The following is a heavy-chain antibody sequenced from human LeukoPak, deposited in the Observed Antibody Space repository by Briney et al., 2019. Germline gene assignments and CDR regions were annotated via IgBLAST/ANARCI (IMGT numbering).Heavy chain of an antibody. V-gene: IGHV4-39*01. CDR1: GGSISSSSYY. J-gene: IGHJ4*02. CDR2: IYYSGST. CDR3: ARRAAVRWGYSSSWSPFDY. D-gene: IGHD6-13*01. Sequence: TSETLSLTCTVSGGSISSSSYYWGWIRQPPGKGLEWIGSIYYSGSTYYDPSLKSRVTISVDTSKNQFSLKLSSVTAADTAVYYCARRAAVRWGYSSSWSPFDYWGQGTLVTVSS.